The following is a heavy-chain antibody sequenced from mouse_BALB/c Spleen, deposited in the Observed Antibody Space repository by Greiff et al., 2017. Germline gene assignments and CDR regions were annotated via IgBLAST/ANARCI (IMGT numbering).Heavy chain of an antibody. CDR3: TRSSLDGYYDYAMDY. D-gene: IGHD2-3*01. Sequence: EVKLMESGGGLVQPGGSMKLSCVASGFTFSNYWMNWVRQSPEKGLEWVAEIRLKSNNYATHYAESVKGRFTISRDDSKSSVYLQMNNLRAEDTGIYYCTRSSLDGYYDYAMDYWGQGTSVTVSS. J-gene: IGHJ4*01. CDR1: GFTFSNYW. CDR2: IRLKSNNYAT. V-gene: IGHV6-6*02.